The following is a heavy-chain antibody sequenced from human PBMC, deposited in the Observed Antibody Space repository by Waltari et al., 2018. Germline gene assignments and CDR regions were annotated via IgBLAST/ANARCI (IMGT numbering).Heavy chain of an antibody. Sequence: QVQLVQSGAEVKKPGASVKVSCKASGYTFTGYYMHWVRQAPGQGLEWMGRINPNSGGTNYAQKFQGRVTMTRDTSISTAYMELSRLRSDDTAVYYCARDSLRLGGFTRVDYWGQGTLVTVSS. V-gene: IGHV1-2*06. J-gene: IGHJ4*02. D-gene: IGHD3-16*01. CDR3: ARDSLRLGGFTRVDY. CDR1: GYTFTGYY. CDR2: INPNSGGT.